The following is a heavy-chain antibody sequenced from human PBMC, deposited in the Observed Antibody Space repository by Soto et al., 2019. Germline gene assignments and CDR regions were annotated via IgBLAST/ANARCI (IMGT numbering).Heavy chain of an antibody. CDR1: GFSLSTSGLG. Sequence: QITLKESGPTLVKPTQTLTLTCNFSGFSLSTSGLGVGWIRQPPGKALEWLALIYWDDDDRYSPSLKRRLSITKDTSKNQVVLTLTNLDRADTGTYFCTQVIRGVIWNWGQGTLGTVSS. CDR3: TQVIRGVIWN. J-gene: IGHJ4*02. CDR2: IYWDDDD. D-gene: IGHD3-10*01. V-gene: IGHV2-5*02.